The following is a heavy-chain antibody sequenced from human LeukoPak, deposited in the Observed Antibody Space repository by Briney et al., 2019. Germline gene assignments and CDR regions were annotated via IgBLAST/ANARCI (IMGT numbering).Heavy chain of an antibody. CDR2: INPNSGGT. Sequence: ASVKVSCKASGYTFTGYYMHWVRQAPGQGLEWMGWINPNSGGTNYAQKFQGRVTMTRDTSISTAYMELSRLRSDDTAVYYCARGFQCSSTSCSHLTFDYWGQGTLVTVSS. J-gene: IGHJ4*02. V-gene: IGHV1-2*02. CDR3: ARGFQCSSTSCSHLTFDY. CDR1: GYTFTGYY. D-gene: IGHD2-2*01.